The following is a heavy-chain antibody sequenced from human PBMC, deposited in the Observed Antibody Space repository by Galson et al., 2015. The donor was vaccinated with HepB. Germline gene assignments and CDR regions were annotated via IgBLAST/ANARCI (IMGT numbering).Heavy chain of an antibody. CDR1: GFTFSNFA. CDR2: ISSSGGDT. V-gene: IGHV3-23*01. Sequence: SLRLSCAASGFTFSNFAISWVRQTPGKGLEWVSGISSSGGDTYSADSVKGRFTISRENSKFTLYLQMNSLRADDSAVYYCAKRALPYGGNPHYFDFWGQGALVTVSS. CDR3: AKRALPYGGNPHYFDF. D-gene: IGHD4-23*01. J-gene: IGHJ4*02.